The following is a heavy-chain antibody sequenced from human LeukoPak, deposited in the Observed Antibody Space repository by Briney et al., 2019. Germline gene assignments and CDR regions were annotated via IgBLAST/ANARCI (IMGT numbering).Heavy chain of an antibody. Sequence: PGGSLRLSCAASGFTVSSDFMIWVRQAPGRGLEWVSILHGGGNTYYGGSVKDRFTISRDNSKNTLYLQMNSLRAEDTAVYYCARQRGTTVTTYQVNWGQGTLVTVSS. CDR2: LHGGGNT. D-gene: IGHD4-17*01. V-gene: IGHV3-66*04. J-gene: IGHJ4*02. CDR3: ARQRGTTVTTYQVN. CDR1: GFTVSSDF.